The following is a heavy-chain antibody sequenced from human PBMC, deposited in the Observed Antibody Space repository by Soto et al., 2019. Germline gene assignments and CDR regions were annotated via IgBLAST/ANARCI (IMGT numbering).Heavy chain of an antibody. Sequence: SETLSLTCAVYGGSFSGYYWSWIRQPPGKGLEWIGEINHSGSTNYNPSLKSRVTISVDTSKNQFSVRLNSVTAADTAVYYCAPLSVSLSGPYGIHVWGQGTTVTVSS. CDR1: GGSFSGYY. CDR2: INHSGST. CDR3: APLSVSLSGPYGIHV. J-gene: IGHJ6*02. V-gene: IGHV4-34*01. D-gene: IGHD2-15*01.